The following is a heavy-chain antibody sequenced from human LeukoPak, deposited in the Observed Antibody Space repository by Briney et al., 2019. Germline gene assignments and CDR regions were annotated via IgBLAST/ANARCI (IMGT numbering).Heavy chain of an antibody. CDR3: AKGVQGSCSGTKCYYFDY. CDR2: IIGSGGST. CDR1: GFTFSNYA. D-gene: IGHD2-2*01. V-gene: IGHV3-23*01. J-gene: IGHJ4*02. Sequence: GGSLRLSCAASGFTFSNYAMNWVRQTPGKGLEWVSSIIGSGGSTYYAGSVKGRFTISRDNSKNTLYLQMNSLRVEDTAVYYCAKGVQGSCSGTKCYYFDYWGQGTLVTVSA.